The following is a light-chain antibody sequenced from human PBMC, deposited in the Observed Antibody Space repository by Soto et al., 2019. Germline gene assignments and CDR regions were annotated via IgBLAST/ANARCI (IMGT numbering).Light chain of an antibody. J-gene: IGKJ1*01. Sequence: DIQMTQSPSTLSASIGDRVTITCRASETITNWLAWYQQKPGKAPKVLIYKTSSLESGVPSRFSGSGSGTEFTLTINILQHDDFATYYCQQYESYWTFGQGTKVEVK. V-gene: IGKV1-5*03. CDR1: ETITNW. CDR2: KTS. CDR3: QQYESYWT.